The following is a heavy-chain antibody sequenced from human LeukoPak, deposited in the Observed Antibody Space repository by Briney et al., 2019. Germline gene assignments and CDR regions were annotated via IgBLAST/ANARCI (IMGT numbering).Heavy chain of an antibody. CDR3: AREPAGSDFFDI. CDR2: INPSGGST. J-gene: IGHJ3*02. CDR1: GYTFTSYF. V-gene: IGHV1-46*01. D-gene: IGHD3/OR15-3a*01. Sequence: ASVKVSCKASGYTFTSYFFHWVRQAPGQGLEWLGVINPSGGSTMYSQKFQGRVTMTRDTSTSTVYMELSSLISEDTAVYYCAREPAGSDFFDIWGQGTMVTVSS.